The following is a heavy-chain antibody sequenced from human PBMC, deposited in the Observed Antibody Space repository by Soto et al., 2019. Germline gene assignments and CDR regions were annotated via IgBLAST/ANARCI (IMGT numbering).Heavy chain of an antibody. J-gene: IGHJ1*01. V-gene: IGHV3-23*01. Sequence: GGSLRLSCAASGFTFSSYAMSWVRQAPGKGLEWVSAISGSGGSTYYADSVKGRFTISRDNSKNTLYLQMNSLRAEDTAVYYGAKSANDDYRQHRFQHWGQGTLVTVSS. CDR2: ISGSGGST. D-gene: IGHD4-4*01. CDR3: AKSANDDYRQHRFQH. CDR1: GFTFSSYA.